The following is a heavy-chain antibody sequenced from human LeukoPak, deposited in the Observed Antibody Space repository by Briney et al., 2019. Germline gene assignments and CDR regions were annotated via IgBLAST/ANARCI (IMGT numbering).Heavy chain of an antibody. V-gene: IGHV3-7*01. D-gene: IGHD4-23*01. CDR3: ATSPAVVTNY. CDR1: GFTFSTHS. CDR2: VKEAGGEG. Sequence: GGSLRLSCAASGFTFSTHSMSWLRPAPGKGVEWVANVKEAGGEGNYVDSVKGRFTISRDNDINSLYLQMNSLRAEDTAVYYCATSPAVVTNYWGQGTLVTVSS. J-gene: IGHJ4*02.